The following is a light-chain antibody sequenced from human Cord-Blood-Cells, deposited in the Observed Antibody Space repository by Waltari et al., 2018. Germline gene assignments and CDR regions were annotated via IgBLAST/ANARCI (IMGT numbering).Light chain of an antibody. CDR2: GAS. CDR1: QSVSSSY. V-gene: IGKV3-20*01. Sequence: IVLTQSPGTLSLSPGVRATLSCRASQSVSSSYLAWYQQKPGQAPRLIIYGASSRATGIPDRFSGRGYRTDFTLTISRLEPEDFAVYYGQQYGSAPLTLGGGTKVEIK. J-gene: IGKJ4*01. CDR3: QQYGSAPLT.